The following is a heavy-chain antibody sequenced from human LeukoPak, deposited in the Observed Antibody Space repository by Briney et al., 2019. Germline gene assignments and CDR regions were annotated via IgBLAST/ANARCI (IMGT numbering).Heavy chain of an antibody. V-gene: IGHV3-23*01. J-gene: IGHJ6*02. CDR1: GFTFSSYS. D-gene: IGHD3-10*01. CDR3: AKFYGSGTYVYYYYGLDA. CDR2: ISGSGGST. Sequence: GGSLRLSCAASGFTFSSYSMNWVRQAPGKGLEWVSVISGSGGSTHYADSVKGRFTISRDNSKNTLYLQMNSLRAEDTAVYYCAKFYGSGTYVYYYYGLDAWAKGPRSPSP.